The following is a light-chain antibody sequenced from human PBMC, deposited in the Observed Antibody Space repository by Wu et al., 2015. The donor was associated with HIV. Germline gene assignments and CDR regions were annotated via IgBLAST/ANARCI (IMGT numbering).Light chain of an antibody. J-gene: IGKJ4*01. CDR2: DAS. CDR3: QQRSNWPRLT. CDR1: QSVSSY. V-gene: IGKV3-11*01. Sequence: EIVLTQSPATLSLSPGERATLSCRASQSVSSYLAWYQQKPGQAPRLLIYDASNRATGIPARFSGSGSETDLTLTISSLEPEDFAVYYCQQRSNWPRLTFGGGTKVEIK.